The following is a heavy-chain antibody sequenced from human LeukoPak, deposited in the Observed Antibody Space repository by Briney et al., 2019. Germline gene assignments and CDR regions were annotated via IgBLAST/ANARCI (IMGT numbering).Heavy chain of an antibody. Sequence: GESLKISCTGSGYSFTSYWIGWVRQMPGKGLEWMAMFYPGDSTIRYSPSFQGQVTISVDKSISTAYLQWSSLKASDSAMYYCARQGSGYSPTYYYYMDVWGKGTTVTISS. D-gene: IGHD5-18*01. J-gene: IGHJ6*03. CDR1: GYSFTSYW. V-gene: IGHV5-51*01. CDR3: ARQGSGYSPTYYYYMDV. CDR2: FYPGDSTI.